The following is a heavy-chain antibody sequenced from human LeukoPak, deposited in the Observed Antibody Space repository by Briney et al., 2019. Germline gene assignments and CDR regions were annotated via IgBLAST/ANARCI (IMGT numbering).Heavy chain of an antibody. D-gene: IGHD6-19*01. V-gene: IGHV1-69*06. J-gene: IGHJ3*02. CDR1: GGTFSSYA. CDR3: ARDRSGWFRGDAFDI. Sequence: ASVKVSCKASGGTFSSYAISWVRQAPGQGLEWMGGIIPIFGTANYAQKFQGRVTITADKSTSTAYMELSSLRSEDTAVYYCARDRSGWFRGDAFDIWGQVTMVTVSS. CDR2: IIPIFGTA.